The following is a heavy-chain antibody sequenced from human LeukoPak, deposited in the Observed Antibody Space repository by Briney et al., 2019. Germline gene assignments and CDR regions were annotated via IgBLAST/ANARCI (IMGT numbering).Heavy chain of an antibody. CDR3: ARGGGSYYFYSYYGMDV. CDR1: GGSISSYF. CDR2: TYYGGST. Sequence: SETLSLTCTGSGGSISSYFWTWIRQPPGKGLEWIGNTYYGGSTNYNPSLKSRVSISADTSKNQISLKLSSVNAADTAVYYCARGGGSYYFYSYYGMDVWGQGTTVTVSS. D-gene: IGHD1-26*01. V-gene: IGHV4-59*01. J-gene: IGHJ6*02.